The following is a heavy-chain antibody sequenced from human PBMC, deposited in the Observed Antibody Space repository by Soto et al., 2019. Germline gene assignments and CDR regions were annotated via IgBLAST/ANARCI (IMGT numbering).Heavy chain of an antibody. CDR3: TTDRYSSGWQNGLFDY. CDR2: IKSKTDGGTT. V-gene: IGHV3-15*07. Sequence: GGSLRLSCAASGFTFSNAWMNWVRQAPGKGLEWVGRIKSKTDGGTTDYAAPVKGRFTISSDDSKNTLYLQMSSLKTEDTAVYYCTTDRYSSGWQNGLFDYWGQGTLVTVSS. D-gene: IGHD6-19*01. J-gene: IGHJ4*02. CDR1: GFTFSNAW.